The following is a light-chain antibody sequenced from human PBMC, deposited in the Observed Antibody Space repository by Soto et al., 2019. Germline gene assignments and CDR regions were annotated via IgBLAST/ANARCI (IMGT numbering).Light chain of an antibody. J-gene: IGLJ1*01. V-gene: IGLV2-11*01. CDR2: DVR. Sequence: QSALTQPRSVSGSPGQSVTISCTGTSRDVGGYNYVSWYQQHPGKAPKLMIYDVRERPSGVPDRFSGSKSGNTASLTISGLQAEDEADYYCCSDAGSYTLDVFGTGTKVTVL. CDR1: SRDVGGYNY. CDR3: CSDAGSYTLDV.